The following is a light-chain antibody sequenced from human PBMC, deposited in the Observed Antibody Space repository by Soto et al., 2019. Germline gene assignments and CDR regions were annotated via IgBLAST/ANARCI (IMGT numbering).Light chain of an antibody. Sequence: IQMTKYPSTLSASVGDRVTITCRASQSISSWLAWYQQKPGKAPKLLIYDASSLESGVPSRFSGSGSGTEFTLTISSLQPDDFATYYCQQYNSYPLTFGGGTKVDIK. CDR2: DAS. J-gene: IGKJ4*01. CDR1: QSISSW. V-gene: IGKV1-5*01. CDR3: QQYNSYPLT.